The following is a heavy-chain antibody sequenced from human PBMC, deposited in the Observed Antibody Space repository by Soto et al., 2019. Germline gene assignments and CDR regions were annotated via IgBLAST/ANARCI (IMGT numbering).Heavy chain of an antibody. CDR2: INHSGST. Sequence: SETLSVTCAVYGGSFIGYYWSWIRQPPGKGLEWIGEINHSGSTNYNPSLKSRVTISVDTSKNQFSLKLSSVTAADTAVYYCARVDTIFGVTQTPNFYYYGMDVWGQGTTVTVSS. J-gene: IGHJ6*02. V-gene: IGHV4-34*01. D-gene: IGHD3-3*01. CDR1: GGSFIGYY. CDR3: ARVDTIFGVTQTPNFYYYGMDV.